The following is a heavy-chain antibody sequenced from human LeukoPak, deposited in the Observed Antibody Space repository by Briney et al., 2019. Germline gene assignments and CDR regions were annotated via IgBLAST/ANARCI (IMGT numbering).Heavy chain of an antibody. CDR1: GFTFSSYG. D-gene: IGHD4-17*01. CDR2: ISYDGSNK. Sequence: GGSLRLSCAASGFTFSSYGMHWVRQAPGKGLEWVAVISYDGSNKYYADSVKGRFTISRDNSKNTLYLQMNSLRTEDTAIYYCAKGSLGGLANNGDYSVFDYWGXXTLVTVSS. V-gene: IGHV3-30*18. J-gene: IGHJ4*01. CDR3: AKGSLGGLANNGDYSVFDY.